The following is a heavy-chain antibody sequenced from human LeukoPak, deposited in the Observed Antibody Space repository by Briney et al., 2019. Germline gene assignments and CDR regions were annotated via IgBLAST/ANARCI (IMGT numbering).Heavy chain of an antibody. CDR1: GRSISNN. CDR3: ARALIYCSSTSCHSPGGVDV. Sequence: SETLSLTCTVSGRSISNNCSWIRQPPGNGLEWIGYVYYSGSTNYNPSLKSRVTISVDTSKNQFSLKLSSVTAADTAVYYCARALIYCSSTSCHSPGGVDVWGQGTTVTVSS. CDR2: VYYSGST. D-gene: IGHD2-2*02. J-gene: IGHJ6*02. V-gene: IGHV4-59*12.